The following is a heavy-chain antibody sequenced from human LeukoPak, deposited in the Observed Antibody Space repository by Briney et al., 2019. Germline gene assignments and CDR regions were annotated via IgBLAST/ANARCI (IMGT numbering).Heavy chain of an antibody. CDR1: GFTFSSYS. CDR3: ARRDYYDSSGYYRAFDI. Sequence: GGSLRLSCAASGFTFSSYSMNWVRQAPGKGLEWVSSISSSSSYIYYADSVKGRFTISRDNAKNSLYLQMNSLRAEDTAVYYCARRDYYDSSGYYRAFDIWGQGTMVTVSS. V-gene: IGHV3-21*01. CDR2: ISSSSSYI. D-gene: IGHD3-22*01. J-gene: IGHJ3*02.